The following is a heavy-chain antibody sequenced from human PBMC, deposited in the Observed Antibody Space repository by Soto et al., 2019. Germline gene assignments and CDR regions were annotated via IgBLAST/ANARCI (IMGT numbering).Heavy chain of an antibody. CDR1: GGSISTSRSY. CDR3: ARQPTTGDTDVWFDP. D-gene: IGHD2-21*01. V-gene: IGHV4-39*01. Sequence: HLQMLESGPGLVKASETLSLTCNVSGGSISTSRSYWAWIRQPPGKGLEWLANIFYSGSTYYNPSLASRVTVSVDTSKNEFSLKLRSVTAADTAVYYCARQPTTGDTDVWFDPWGQVTLVTVSS. CDR2: IFYSGST. J-gene: IGHJ5*02.